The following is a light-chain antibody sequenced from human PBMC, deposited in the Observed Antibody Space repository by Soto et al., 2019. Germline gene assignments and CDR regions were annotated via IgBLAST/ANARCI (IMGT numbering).Light chain of an antibody. Sequence: DIQMTQSPSCLSASVGDRVTITCRASQSISSYLNWYQQKPGKAPNLLIYTASNLQSGVPSRFSGSGSGTNFTLTISSLQPEDFASYYCQQSYSTPPWTFGQGTKLEIK. CDR1: QSISSY. CDR3: QQSYSTPPWT. J-gene: IGKJ1*01. CDR2: TAS. V-gene: IGKV1-39*01.